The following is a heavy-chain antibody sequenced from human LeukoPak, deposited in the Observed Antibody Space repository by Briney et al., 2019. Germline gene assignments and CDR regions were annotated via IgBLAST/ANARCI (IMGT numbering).Heavy chain of an antibody. CDR2: IFYSGST. Sequence: PSETLSLTCTVSGGSVSSYYWTWIRQPPGKGLEWIGYIFYSGSTYYNPSLKSRVTISLNTSKNQFSLRLASVTAADTAVYYCAREGDGYKFDYWGQGTLVTVSS. D-gene: IGHD5-24*01. CDR3: AREGDGYKFDY. J-gene: IGHJ4*02. V-gene: IGHV4-59*02. CDR1: GGSVSSYY.